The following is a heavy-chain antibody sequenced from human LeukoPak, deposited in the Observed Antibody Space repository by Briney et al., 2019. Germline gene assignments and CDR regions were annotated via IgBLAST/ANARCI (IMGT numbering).Heavy chain of an antibody. Sequence: SETLSLTCTVSGGSISSYYWSWIRQPPGKGLEWIGYIYYSGSTNYNPSLKSRVTISVDTSKNQFSLKLSSVTAADTAVYYCAREIGYSSGWYAGNYFDYWGQGTLVTVSS. CDR2: IYYSGST. J-gene: IGHJ4*02. D-gene: IGHD6-19*01. V-gene: IGHV4-59*13. CDR3: AREIGYSSGWYAGNYFDY. CDR1: GGSISSYY.